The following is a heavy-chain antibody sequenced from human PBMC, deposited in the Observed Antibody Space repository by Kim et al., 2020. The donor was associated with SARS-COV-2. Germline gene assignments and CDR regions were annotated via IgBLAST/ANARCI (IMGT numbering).Heavy chain of an antibody. CDR3: AKGAGYSSLYYYYYMDV. D-gene: IGHD6-19*01. Sequence: GGSLRLSCAASGFTFGDYDMHWVRQAPGKGLEWVSGISWNSGSIGYADSVTGRFTISRDNAKNSIYLQMNSLRAEDTALYYCAKGAGYSSLYYYYYMDVWGKGTTVTVSS. CDR2: ISWNSGSI. CDR1: GFTFGDYD. V-gene: IGHV3-9*01. J-gene: IGHJ6*03.